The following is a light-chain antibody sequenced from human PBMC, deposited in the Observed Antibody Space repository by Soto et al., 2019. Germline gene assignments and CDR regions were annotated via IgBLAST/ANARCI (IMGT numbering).Light chain of an antibody. Sequence: QSVLTQSPSASASLGASVKLTCTLSSGHSSYAIAWHQQHPEKGPRYLMKLYSDGSHNKGDGLPDRFSGSSSGAERYLTISSLQSEDYADYFYQTWGTAFRVFGGGTKLSVL. CDR1: SGHSSYA. J-gene: IGLJ3*02. V-gene: IGLV4-69*01. CDR3: QTWGTAFRV. CDR2: LYSDGSH.